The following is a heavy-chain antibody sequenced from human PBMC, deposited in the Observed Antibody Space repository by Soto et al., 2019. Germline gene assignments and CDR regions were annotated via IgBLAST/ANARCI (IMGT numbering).Heavy chain of an antibody. CDR3: ASEYCSGGSCYGVNY. CDR1: GFTFSTYA. V-gene: IGHV3-30-3*01. CDR2: ISYDGSNK. D-gene: IGHD2-15*01. Sequence: QVQLVESGGGVVQPGRSLRLSCAASGFTFSTYAMHWVRQAPGKGLEWVAVISYDGSNKYYADSVKGRFTISRDNSKNPLYLQMNSLRAEDTAVYYCASEYCSGGSCYGVNYWGQGTLVTVSS. J-gene: IGHJ4*02.